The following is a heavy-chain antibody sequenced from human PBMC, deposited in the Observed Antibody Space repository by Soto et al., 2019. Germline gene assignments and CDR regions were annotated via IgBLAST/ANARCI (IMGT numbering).Heavy chain of an antibody. Sequence: EVQLVESGGGLVQPGGSLRLSCAASGFTVSSNYMSWVRQAPGKGLEWVSDIYSGGSTYYADSVKSRFTISRDNSNNTLYLQMKSLRAEDTAVYYCARENYGSYVGGHDWYFDLWGRGTLVTVSS. CDR3: ARENYGSYVGGHDWYFDL. V-gene: IGHV3-66*01. CDR2: IYSGGST. J-gene: IGHJ2*01. D-gene: IGHD4-17*01. CDR1: GFTVSSNY.